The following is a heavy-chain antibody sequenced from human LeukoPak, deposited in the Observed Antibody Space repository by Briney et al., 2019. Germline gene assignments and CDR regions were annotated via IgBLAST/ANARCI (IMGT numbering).Heavy chain of an antibody. CDR3: ARRPGYDRRLSSLDL. CDR1: GYPFTGYG. Sequence: GASVKVSCKTFGYPFTGYGLSWVRQAPGQGLEWMAWISGYSGDTRYAQKFQGRVTLTIDTPTTTAYMELRSLTSDDTAIYYCARRPGYDRRLSSLDLWGQGTLVTVSS. J-gene: IGHJ5*02. CDR2: ISGYSGDT. V-gene: IGHV1-18*01. D-gene: IGHD5-12*01.